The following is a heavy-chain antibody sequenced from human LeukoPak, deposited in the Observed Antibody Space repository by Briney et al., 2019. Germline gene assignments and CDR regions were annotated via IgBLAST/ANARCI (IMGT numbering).Heavy chain of an antibody. Sequence: GGSLRLSCAASRFNFNDYYMSWIRQAPGKGLEWLSYISSSANDKYYADSVKGRFTISRDNAKNSLYLQMNSLRAEDTAVYYCAKALADSSSSVYFNYWGQGTLVTVSS. CDR1: RFNFNDYY. V-gene: IGHV3-11*01. D-gene: IGHD6-6*01. J-gene: IGHJ4*02. CDR2: ISSSANDK. CDR3: AKALADSSSSVYFNY.